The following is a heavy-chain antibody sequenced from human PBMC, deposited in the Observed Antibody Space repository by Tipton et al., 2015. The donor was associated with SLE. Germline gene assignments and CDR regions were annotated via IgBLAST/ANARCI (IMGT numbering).Heavy chain of an antibody. CDR3: ARSSSVRTLLWPTFAY. CDR1: GHSISSGFY. CDR2: FYHRGTT. V-gene: IGHV4-38-2*01. J-gene: IGHJ4*02. Sequence: TLSLTCSVSGHSISSGFYWGWIRQSPGKGLEWIGNFYHRGTTYYNPSLKSRVTISADTSKNHLSLKLTSVTAADTAMYFCARSSSVRTLLWPTFAYWGQGTLVTVSS. D-gene: IGHD2/OR15-2a*01.